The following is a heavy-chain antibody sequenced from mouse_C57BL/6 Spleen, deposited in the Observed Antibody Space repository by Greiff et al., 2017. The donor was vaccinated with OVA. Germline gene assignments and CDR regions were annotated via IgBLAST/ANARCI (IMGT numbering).Heavy chain of an antibody. CDR1: GFTFSSYG. CDR3: ARGDDYYAMDY. CDR2: ISSGGSYT. J-gene: IGHJ4*01. Sequence: EVKLVESGGDLVKPGGSLKLSCAASGFTFSSYGMSWVRQTPDKRLEWVATISSGGSYTYYPDSVKGRFTISRDNAKNTLYLQMSSLKSEDTAMYYCARGDDYYAMDYWGQGTSVTVSS. V-gene: IGHV5-6*01.